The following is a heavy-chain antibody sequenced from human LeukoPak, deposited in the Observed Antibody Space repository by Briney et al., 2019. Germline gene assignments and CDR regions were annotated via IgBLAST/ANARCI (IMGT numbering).Heavy chain of an antibody. D-gene: IGHD6-19*01. Sequence: PGGSLRLPCAASGFSLSTYEMHCVRQAPGKGLEWVSDISSGGTITHYADSVRGRFTTSRHNAKNLLYLQMRSLRAEDTAIYYCSLLAVASPQDYWGQGTLVTVSS. CDR2: ISSGGTIT. V-gene: IGHV3-48*03. CDR1: GFSLSTYE. J-gene: IGHJ4*02. CDR3: SLLAVASPQDY.